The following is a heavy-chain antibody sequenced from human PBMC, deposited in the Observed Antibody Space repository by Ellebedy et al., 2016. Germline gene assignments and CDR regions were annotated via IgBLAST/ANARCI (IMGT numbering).Heavy chain of an antibody. V-gene: IGHV4-59*13. D-gene: IGHD4-23*01. Sequence: GSLRLSCTVYGGPINANYWSWVRQTPGKGLEWIGYIQVSGATTYKASIKSRVTISIDTSKNQFSLRLSAVTAADTAVYYCARGAEDYGGVNFDLWGQGTMVAASS. J-gene: IGHJ3*01. CDR1: GGPINANY. CDR2: IQVSGAT. CDR3: ARGAEDYGGVNFDL.